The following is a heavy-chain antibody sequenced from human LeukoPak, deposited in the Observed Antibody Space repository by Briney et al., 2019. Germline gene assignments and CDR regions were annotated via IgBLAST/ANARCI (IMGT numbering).Heavy chain of an antibody. V-gene: IGHV3-15*07. CDR2: IKPKTDGETT. J-gene: IGHJ4*02. D-gene: IGHD4-17*01. Sequence: GGSLRLSCAASGFTFSNAYMNWVRQAPGKGLEWVGRIKPKTDGETTEYAAPAKDRFSISRDDSKSMMYLQMNSLKTEDTAVYYCSSNAYGDSAFDYWGQGTLVTVSS. CDR3: SSNAYGDSAFDY. CDR1: GFTFSNAY.